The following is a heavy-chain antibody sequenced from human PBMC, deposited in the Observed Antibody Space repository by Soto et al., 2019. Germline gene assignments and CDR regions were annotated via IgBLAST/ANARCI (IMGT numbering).Heavy chain of an antibody. V-gene: IGHV3-23*01. CDR1: EFTFSNYA. Sequence: EVQLLESGGGLVQPGGSLRLSCAASEFTFSNYAMTWVRQAPGRGLEWVSTLSTSGDGTYYTDSVKGRFTISRDNSKNTLYLQMDSLRAEDTAVYYCAKDRPSSSSSKMDVWGKGTTVTVSS. CDR3: AKDRPSSSSSKMDV. D-gene: IGHD6-6*01. J-gene: IGHJ6*04. CDR2: LSTSGDGT.